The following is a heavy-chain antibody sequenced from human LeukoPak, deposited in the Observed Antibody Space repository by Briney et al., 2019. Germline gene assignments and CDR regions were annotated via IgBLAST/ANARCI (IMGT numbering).Heavy chain of an antibody. CDR1: GFIFSSYS. J-gene: IGHJ3*02. CDR3: ARTGGGDAFDI. CDR2: ISTSSIYI. D-gene: IGHD2-15*01. Sequence: TGGSLRLSCAVSGFIFSSYSMNWVRQAPGKGLEWVSSISTSSIYIYYADSVKGRFTISRDNAKNSLYLQMNSLRAEDTAVYYCARTGGGDAFDIWGQGTMVTVSS. V-gene: IGHV3-21*01.